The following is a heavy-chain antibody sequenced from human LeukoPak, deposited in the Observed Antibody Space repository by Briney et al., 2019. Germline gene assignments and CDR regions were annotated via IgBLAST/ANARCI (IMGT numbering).Heavy chain of an antibody. J-gene: IGHJ5*02. D-gene: IGHD4-17*01. V-gene: IGHV3-21*01. CDR2: ISSSSSYI. CDR1: GFTVSSNY. Sequence: GGSLRLSCAASGFTVSSNYMSWVRQAPGKGLEWVSSISSSSSYIYYADSVKGRFTISRDNAKNSLYLQINSLRAEDTAVYYCARDRYGDPLNWFDPWGQGTLVTVSS. CDR3: ARDRYGDPLNWFDP.